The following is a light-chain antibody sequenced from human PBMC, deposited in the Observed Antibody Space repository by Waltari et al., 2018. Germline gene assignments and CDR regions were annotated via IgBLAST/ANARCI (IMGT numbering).Light chain of an antibody. J-gene: IGKJ5*01. CDR3: QQYDSWPRT. V-gene: IGKV3-15*01. Sequence: EVVMTQSPATLSLSPGEGATLSCMASHSVGTSLAWYQQKPGRAPTFLIYGATTRATGVPARFSGSGSGTEFTLTISSLRSEDFAIYYCQQYDSWPRTFGQGTRLEIK. CDR1: HSVGTS. CDR2: GAT.